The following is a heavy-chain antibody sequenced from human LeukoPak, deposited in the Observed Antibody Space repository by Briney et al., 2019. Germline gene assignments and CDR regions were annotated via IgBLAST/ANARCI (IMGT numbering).Heavy chain of an antibody. CDR2: IYYSGST. CDR1: GGSISSYY. V-gene: IGHV4-59*08. J-gene: IGHJ4*02. Sequence: SETLSLTCTVSGGSISSYYWSWLRQPPGKGLEWIGYIYYSGSTNYNPSLTSRVTISVDTSKNQFSLKLSSVTAADTAVYFCARGFRGDNFDYWGQGTLVTVSS. CDR3: ARGFRGDNFDY. D-gene: IGHD7-27*01.